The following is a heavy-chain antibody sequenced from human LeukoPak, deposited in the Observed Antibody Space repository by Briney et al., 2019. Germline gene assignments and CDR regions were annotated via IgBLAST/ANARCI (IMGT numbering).Heavy chain of an antibody. V-gene: IGHV3-7*01. CDR1: GFTFSSYW. CDR2: IKQDGSEK. Sequence: GGSLRLSCASSGFTFSSYWMSWVRQAPGKGLEWVANIKQDGSEKYYVDSVKGRFTISRDNAMNSLYLQMNSLRAEDTAVYYCASQTYYDFWSGYYYYCMDVWGKGTTVTVSS. D-gene: IGHD3-3*01. J-gene: IGHJ6*03. CDR3: ASQTYYDFWSGYYYYCMDV.